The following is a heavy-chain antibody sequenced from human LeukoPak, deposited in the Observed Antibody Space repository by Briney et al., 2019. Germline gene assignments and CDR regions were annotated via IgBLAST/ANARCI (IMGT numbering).Heavy chain of an antibody. CDR1: GFTFSSYS. Sequence: GGSLRLSCAASGFTFSSYSMNWVRQAPGKGLEWVSSISSSSSYIYYADSVKGRFTISRDNAKNSLYLQMNSLRAEDMAVYYCAREAYSSSWYDYWGQGTLVTVSS. CDR3: AREAYSSSWYDY. V-gene: IGHV3-21*01. CDR2: ISSSSSYI. D-gene: IGHD6-13*01. J-gene: IGHJ4*02.